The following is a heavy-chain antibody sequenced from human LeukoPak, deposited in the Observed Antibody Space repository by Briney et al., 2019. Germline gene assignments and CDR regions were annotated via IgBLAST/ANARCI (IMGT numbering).Heavy chain of an antibody. V-gene: IGHV3-30*18. D-gene: IGHD2-21*02. CDR3: AKDFGVVVTAIPSY. CDR2: LSDDGSNK. Sequence: GGSLRLSCAASRFTLSYFAMHWVRQAPGKGLEWVAVLSDDGSNKFYADSVKGRFTISRDNSKNTLYLQMNSLRAEDTAVYYCAKDFGVVVTAIPSYWGQGTLVTVSS. J-gene: IGHJ4*02. CDR1: RFTLSYFA.